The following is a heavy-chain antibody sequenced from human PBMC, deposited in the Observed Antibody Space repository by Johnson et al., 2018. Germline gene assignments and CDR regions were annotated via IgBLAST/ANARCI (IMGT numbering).Heavy chain of an antibody. Sequence: QVQLQESGPGLVKPSETLSLTCTVSGGSIRSHYWSWIRQPPGKGLEWIGYLYNSGSTNYTPSLKTRVTISVDTSKNQFSLKLSSVTAADTAVYYCAKGRWELLGRGVDAFDIWGQGTMVTVSS. V-gene: IGHV4-59*11. CDR3: AKGRWELLGRGVDAFDI. CDR1: GGSIRSHY. CDR2: LYNSGST. D-gene: IGHD1-26*01. J-gene: IGHJ3*02.